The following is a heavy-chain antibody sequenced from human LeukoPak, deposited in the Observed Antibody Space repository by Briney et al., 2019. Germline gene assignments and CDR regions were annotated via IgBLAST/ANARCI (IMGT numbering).Heavy chain of an antibody. CDR3: ATHYDLDAFDI. J-gene: IGHJ3*02. CDR1: GYTFTSYY. D-gene: IGHD3-22*01. V-gene: IGHV1-46*01. Sequence: ASVKVSCKASGYTFTSYYMHWVRQAPGQGLEWMGIINPSGGSTSYAQKFQDRVTMTRDTSTSTVYMELSSLRSEDTAVYYCATHYDLDAFDIWGQGTMVTVSS. CDR2: INPSGGST.